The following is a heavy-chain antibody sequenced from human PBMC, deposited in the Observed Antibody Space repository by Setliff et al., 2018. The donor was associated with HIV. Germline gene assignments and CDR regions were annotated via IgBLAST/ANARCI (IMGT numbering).Heavy chain of an antibody. D-gene: IGHD1-7*01. J-gene: IGHJ4*02. V-gene: IGHV1-18*01. CDR3: ARVWEWNYDLGY. CDR1: GYTFTSYG. CDR2: ISAYNGNT. Sequence: ASVKVSCKASGYTFTSYGISWVRQAPGQGLEWMGWISAYNGNTNYAQKLQGRVPMTRDTSTSTDYMELRSLRSDDTAVYYCARVWEWNYDLGYWGQGTLFTVSS.